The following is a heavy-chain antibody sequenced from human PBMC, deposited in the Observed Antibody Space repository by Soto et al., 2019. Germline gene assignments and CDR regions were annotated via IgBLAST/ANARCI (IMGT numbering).Heavy chain of an antibody. CDR1: GYSFTSYW. V-gene: IGHV5-51*01. CDR2: IYPGDSDT. D-gene: IGHD3-22*01. Sequence: PGESLKISCKGSGYSFTSYWIGWVRQMPGKGLEWMGIIYPGDSDTRYSPSFQGQVTISADKSISTAYLQWSSLKASDTAMYYCARQRDYYDSATGAFDIWGQGTMVTVS. J-gene: IGHJ3*02. CDR3: ARQRDYYDSATGAFDI.